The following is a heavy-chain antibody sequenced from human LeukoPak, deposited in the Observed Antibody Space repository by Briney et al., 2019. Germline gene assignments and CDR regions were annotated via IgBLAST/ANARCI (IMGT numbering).Heavy chain of an antibody. V-gene: IGHV4-39*07. CDR3: ARGHYYGSGSYPYDAFDI. Sequence: SETLSLTCTVSGGSISSSSYYWGWIRQPPGKGLEWIGSIYYSGSTYYNPSLKSRVTISVDTSKNQFSLKLSSVTAADTAVYYCARGHYYGSGSYPYDAFDIWGQGTMVTVSS. D-gene: IGHD3-10*01. CDR2: IYYSGST. CDR1: GGSISSSSYY. J-gene: IGHJ3*02.